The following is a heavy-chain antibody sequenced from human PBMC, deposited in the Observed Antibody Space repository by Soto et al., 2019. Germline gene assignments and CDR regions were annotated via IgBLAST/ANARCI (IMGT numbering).Heavy chain of an antibody. V-gene: IGHV3-66*01. Sequence: EVQLVESGGGLVQPGGSLRLSCAASGFTVSSNYMSWVRQAPGKGLEWVSVIYSGGSTYYADSVKGRFTISRDNSKNTLYLQMNSLRAEDTAVYYCASDSHSIHPRYFDLWGRGTLVTVSS. CDR2: IYSGGST. CDR1: GFTVSSNY. J-gene: IGHJ2*01. D-gene: IGHD2-21*01. CDR3: ASDSHSIHPRYFDL.